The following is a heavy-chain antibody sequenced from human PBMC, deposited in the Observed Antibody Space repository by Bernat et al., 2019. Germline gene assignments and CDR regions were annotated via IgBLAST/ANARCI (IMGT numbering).Heavy chain of an antibody. J-gene: IGHJ2*01. V-gene: IGHV1-69*01. D-gene: IGHD2-2*01. CDR2: ILPIFGTA. CDR1: GGTFSSYA. Sequence: QVQLVQSGAEVKKPGSSVKVSCKASGGTFSSYAISWVRQAPGQGLEWMGGILPIFGTANYAQKFQGRVTITADESTSTAYMELSSLRSEDTAVYYCARVFRNIVVVPAAMAFDLWGRGTLVTVSS. CDR3: ARVFRNIVVVPAAMAFDL.